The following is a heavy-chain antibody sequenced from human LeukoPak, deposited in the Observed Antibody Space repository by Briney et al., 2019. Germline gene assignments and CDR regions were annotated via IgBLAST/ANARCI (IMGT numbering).Heavy chain of an antibody. Sequence: PGGSLRLSCAASGFTFSSYWMSWVRQAPGKGLEWVANIKQDGSEKYYVDSVKGRFTISRDNAKNSLYLQMNSLRAEDTAVYYCARGVIAAEYYYYYYMDVWGKGTTVTVSS. CDR3: ARGVIAAEYYYYYYMDV. J-gene: IGHJ6*03. V-gene: IGHV3-7*01. CDR1: GFTFSSYW. D-gene: IGHD6-13*01. CDR2: IKQDGSEK.